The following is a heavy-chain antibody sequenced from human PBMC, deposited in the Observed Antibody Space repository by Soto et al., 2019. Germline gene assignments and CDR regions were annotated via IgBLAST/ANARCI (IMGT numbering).Heavy chain of an antibody. V-gene: IGHV3-21*01. CDR1: GFTFSSYP. CDR2: ISSSSSYI. CDR3: ARGTYYDFWSGPYYFDY. D-gene: IGHD3-3*01. Sequence: EVQLLESGGGWVQPGGSLRLSCATSGFTFSSYPMNWVRQAPGKGLEWVSSISSSSSYIYYADSVKGRFTISRDNAKNSLYLQMNSLRAEDTAVYYCARGTYYDFWSGPYYFDYWGQGTLVTVSS. J-gene: IGHJ4*02.